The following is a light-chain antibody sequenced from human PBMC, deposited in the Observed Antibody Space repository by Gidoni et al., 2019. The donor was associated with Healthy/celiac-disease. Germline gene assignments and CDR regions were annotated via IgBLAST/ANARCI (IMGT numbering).Light chain of an antibody. Sequence: SYELTQPPSVSVSPGQTASITCSGDKLGDKYACWYQQKPGQSPVLVIYQDSQRPSGIPERFSGSNSGNTATLTISGTQAMDEADYYCQAWDSSTGNVFGTGTKVTVL. CDR3: QAWDSSTGNV. CDR1: KLGDKY. V-gene: IGLV3-1*01. J-gene: IGLJ1*01. CDR2: QDS.